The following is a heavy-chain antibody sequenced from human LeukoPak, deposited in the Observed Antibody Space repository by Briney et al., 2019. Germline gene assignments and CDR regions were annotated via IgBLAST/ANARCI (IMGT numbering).Heavy chain of an antibody. CDR3: AKDFTVAGDY. CDR1: GFTFSSYA. J-gene: IGHJ4*02. CDR2: ISGRFITT. D-gene: IGHD6-19*01. Sequence: GGSLRLSCAASGFTFSSYAMSWVRQAPGKGLEWVSTISGRFITTYYADSVKGRFTISRDNSKNTLYLQMNSLRAEDTAVYYCAKDFTVAGDYWGQGTLVTVSS. V-gene: IGHV3-23*01.